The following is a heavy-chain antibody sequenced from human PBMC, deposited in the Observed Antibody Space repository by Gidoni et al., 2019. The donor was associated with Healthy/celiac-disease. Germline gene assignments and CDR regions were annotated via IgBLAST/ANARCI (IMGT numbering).Heavy chain of an antibody. D-gene: IGHD5-18*01. V-gene: IGHV2-5*01. Sequence: QITLKESGPTLVKPTQTLTLTCTFPGFSPSTSGVGVGWIRQPPGKALEWLALIYWNDDKRYSPSLKSRLTITKDTSKNQVVLTMTNMDPVDTATYYCAHGYSYGYTWEPFDYWGQGTLVTVSS. CDR3: AHGYSYGYTWEPFDY. CDR2: IYWNDDK. J-gene: IGHJ4*02. CDR1: GFSPSTSGVG.